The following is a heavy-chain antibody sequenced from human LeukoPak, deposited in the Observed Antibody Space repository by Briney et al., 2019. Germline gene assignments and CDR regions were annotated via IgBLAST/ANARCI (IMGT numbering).Heavy chain of an antibody. D-gene: IGHD2-2*01. V-gene: IGHV6-1*01. CDR3: ARVARYCSSTSCYLDAFDI. CDR1: GDSVSSNSAA. Sequence: SQTLSLTCAISGDSVSSNSAAWNWIRQSPSRGLEWLGRTYYRSKWYNDYAVSVKSRITINPDTSKNQFSLRLNSVTPEDTAVYYCARVARYCSSTSCYLDAFDIWGQGTMVTVSS. J-gene: IGHJ3*02. CDR2: TYYRSKWYN.